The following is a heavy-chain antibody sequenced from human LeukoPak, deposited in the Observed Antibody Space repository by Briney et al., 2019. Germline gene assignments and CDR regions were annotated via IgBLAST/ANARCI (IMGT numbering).Heavy chain of an antibody. J-gene: IGHJ5*02. CDR1: GFTFSSYA. CDR3: AKDSGIIVVPANWFDP. D-gene: IGHD2-2*01. Sequence: GGSLRLSCAASGFTFSSYAMSWVRQAPGKGLEWVSAISGSGSSTYYADSVKGRFTISRDNFKNTLYLQMNSLRAEDTAVYYCAKDSGIIVVPANWFDPWGQGTLVTVSS. CDR2: ISGSGSST. V-gene: IGHV3-23*01.